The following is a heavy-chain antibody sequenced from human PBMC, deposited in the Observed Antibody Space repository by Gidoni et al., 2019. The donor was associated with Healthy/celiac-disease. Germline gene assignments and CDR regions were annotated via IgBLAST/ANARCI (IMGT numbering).Heavy chain of an antibody. CDR2: ISYDGSNK. Sequence: QVQLVESGGGVVQPGRSLRLSCAASGFTFSSYAMHWVRQAPGKGLEWVAVISYDGSNKYYADSVKGRFTISRDNSKNTLYLQMNSLRAEDTAVYYCASIAVAGTRGDYFDYWGQGTLVTVSS. CDR1: GFTFSSYA. D-gene: IGHD6-19*01. V-gene: IGHV3-30-3*01. J-gene: IGHJ4*02. CDR3: ASIAVAGTRGDYFDY.